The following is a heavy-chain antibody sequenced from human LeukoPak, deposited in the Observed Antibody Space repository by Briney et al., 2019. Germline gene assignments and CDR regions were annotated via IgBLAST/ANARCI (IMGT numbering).Heavy chain of an antibody. CDR3: GWGIRGYEFDY. Sequence: ASVKVSCKASGYTFTGYYMHWVRQAPGQGLEWMGWINPNSGGTNYAQKFQGRVTMTSDTSISTAYMELSSLGSDDTAVYYCGWGIRGYEFDYWGQGTLVTVSS. CDR1: GYTFTGYY. J-gene: IGHJ4*02. V-gene: IGHV1-2*02. D-gene: IGHD3-16*01. CDR2: INPNSGGT.